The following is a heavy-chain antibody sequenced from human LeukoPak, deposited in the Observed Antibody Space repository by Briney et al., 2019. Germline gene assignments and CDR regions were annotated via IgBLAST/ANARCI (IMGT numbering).Heavy chain of an antibody. D-gene: IGHD2-2*01. Sequence: SETLSLTCTVSGDSMTDAGYYWAWIRHHPEKGLEWIGYTHYSGATYYNPSLKSRVTISVDTSKNQFSLKLSSVTAADTAVYYCARGYCSSTSCYGGGVNDAFDIWGQGTMVTVSS. CDR1: GDSMTDAGYY. CDR2: THYSGAT. J-gene: IGHJ3*02. V-gene: IGHV4-31*03. CDR3: ARGYCSSTSCYGGGVNDAFDI.